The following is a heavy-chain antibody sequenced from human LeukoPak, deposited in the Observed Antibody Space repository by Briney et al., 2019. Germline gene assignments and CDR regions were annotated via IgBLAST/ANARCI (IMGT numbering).Heavy chain of an antibody. J-gene: IGHJ6*03. V-gene: IGHV4-34*01. CDR1: GGSFSGYY. CDR2: INHSGST. D-gene: IGHD1-26*01. Sequence: PETLSLTCAVYGGSFSGYYWSWIRQPPGKGLEWIGEINHSGSTNYNPSLKSRVTISVDTSKNQFSLKLSSVTAADTAVYYCARRPFSGSYFYYYYYMDVWGKGTTVTISS. CDR3: ARRPFSGSYFYYYYYMDV.